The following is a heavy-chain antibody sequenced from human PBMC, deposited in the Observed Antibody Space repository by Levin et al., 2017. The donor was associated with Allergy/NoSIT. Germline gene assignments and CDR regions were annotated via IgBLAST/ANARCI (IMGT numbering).Heavy chain of an antibody. Sequence: GESLKISCAASGFTFSDHYMDWVRQAPGKGLEWVARVRNRANGYSTEYAASVKGRFTISRDDSKNSLYSQMNSLKTEDTAVYYCADPSFGSGSYLPWGQGTLVTVSS. CDR3: ADPSFGSGSYLP. D-gene: IGHD3-10*01. CDR1: GFTFSDHY. CDR2: VRNRANGYST. V-gene: IGHV3-72*01. J-gene: IGHJ5*02.